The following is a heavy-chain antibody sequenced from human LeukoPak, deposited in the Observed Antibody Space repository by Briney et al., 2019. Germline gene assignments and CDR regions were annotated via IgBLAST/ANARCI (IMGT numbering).Heavy chain of an antibody. CDR3: ARGGLAYCGGDCYGYFDY. V-gene: IGHV5-51*01. J-gene: IGHJ4*02. CDR1: GYSFTSYW. D-gene: IGHD2-21*02. CDR2: IYPGDSDT. Sequence: GEPLKISGKGSGYSFTSYWIGWGRQMPGKGLEWMGIIYPGDSDTRSSPSFQGQVTISADKSISTAYLQWSSLKASDTAMYYCARGGLAYCGGDCYGYFDYWGQGTLVTVSS.